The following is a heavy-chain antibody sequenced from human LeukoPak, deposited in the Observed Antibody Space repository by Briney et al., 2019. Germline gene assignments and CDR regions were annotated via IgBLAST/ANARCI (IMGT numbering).Heavy chain of an antibody. CDR1: KFNFA. CDR3: ARSGRGGAFDI. D-gene: IGHD1-26*01. Sequence: GGSLRLSCAASKFNFAMSWVRQTADKRLEWVSAISGSGDATFYTDSVKGRFTISRDNAKNTLYLQMNRLRADDTAVYYCARSGRGGAFDIWGQGTMVTVSS. CDR2: ISGSGDAT. V-gene: IGHV3-23*01. J-gene: IGHJ3*02.